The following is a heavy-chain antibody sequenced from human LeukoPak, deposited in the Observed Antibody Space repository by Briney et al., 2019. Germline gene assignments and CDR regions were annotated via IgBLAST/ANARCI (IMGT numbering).Heavy chain of an antibody. CDR3: AKGLSTVAGTDYYYYYGMDV. J-gene: IGHJ6*02. CDR1: GFTFSSYA. CDR2: ISGSGGST. Sequence: PGGSLRLSCAASGFTFSSYAMSWVRQAPGKGLEWVSAISGSGGSTYYADSVKGRFTISRDNSKNTLYLQMNSLRAKDTAVYYCAKGLSTVAGTDYYYYYGMDVWGQGTTVTVSS. D-gene: IGHD6-19*01. V-gene: IGHV3-23*01.